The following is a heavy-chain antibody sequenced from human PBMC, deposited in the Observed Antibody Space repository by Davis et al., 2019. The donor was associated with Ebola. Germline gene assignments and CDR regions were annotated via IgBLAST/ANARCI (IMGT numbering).Heavy chain of an antibody. CDR3: AKDLIGYMYGRLDY. V-gene: IGHV3-23*01. J-gene: IGHJ4*02. Sequence: GESLKISCAASGFVFSSYVMSWVRRAPGKGLEWVSTQGLSADTYYADSVKGRFTISRDNAKNSLYLQMNSLRAEDTALYYCAKDLIGYMYGRLDYWGQGTLVAVSS. CDR2: QGLSADT. D-gene: IGHD5-12*01. CDR1: GFVFSSYV.